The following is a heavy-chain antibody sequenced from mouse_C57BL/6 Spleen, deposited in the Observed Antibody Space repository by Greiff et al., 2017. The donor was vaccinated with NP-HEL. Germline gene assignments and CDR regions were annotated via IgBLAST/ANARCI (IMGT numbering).Heavy chain of an antibody. D-gene: IGHD1-1*01. CDR3: ARESYGSSPFAY. J-gene: IGHJ3*01. Sequence: EVQRVESGGGLVKPGGSLKLSCAASGFTFSSYAMSWVRQTPEKRLEWVATISDGGSYTYYPDNVTGRFTISRDNAKNNLYLQMNHLKSEDTAMYYCARESYGSSPFAYWGQGTLVTVSA. V-gene: IGHV5-4*01. CDR2: ISDGGSYT. CDR1: GFTFSSYA.